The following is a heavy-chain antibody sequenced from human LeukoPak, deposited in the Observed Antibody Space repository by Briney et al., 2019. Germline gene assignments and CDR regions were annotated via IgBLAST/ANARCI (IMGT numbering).Heavy chain of an antibody. J-gene: IGHJ6*03. CDR3: ARDRRMTTVTTYDYYMDV. CDR2: IIPIFGTA. D-gene: IGHD4-11*01. Sequence: GASVKVSCKASGGTFSSYAISWVRQALGQGLEWMGGIIPIFGTANYAQKFQGRITITTDESTSTAYMELSSLRSEDTAVYNCARDRRMTTVTTYDYYMDVWGKGTTVTVSS. CDR1: GGTFSSYA. V-gene: IGHV1-69*05.